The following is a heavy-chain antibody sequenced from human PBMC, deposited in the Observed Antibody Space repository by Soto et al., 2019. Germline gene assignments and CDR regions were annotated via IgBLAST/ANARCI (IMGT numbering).Heavy chain of an antibody. CDR1: GFTFSSYS. V-gene: IGHV3-23*01. Sequence: ELQLLESGRGLLQPGGSLRLSCAASGFTFSSYSMIWVRQAPGKGLEWVSAISGRGGSTYYADAVKGRFTISRDNSKNTLYLQMNSLRAEDTAVYYCAKDHYYDSSGYYDFDFWGQGTLVTDSS. CDR2: ISGRGGST. J-gene: IGHJ4*02. CDR3: AKDHYYDSSGYYDFDF. D-gene: IGHD3-22*01.